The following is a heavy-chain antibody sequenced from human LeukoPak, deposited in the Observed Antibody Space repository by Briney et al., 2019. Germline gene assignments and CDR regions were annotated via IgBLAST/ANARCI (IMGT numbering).Heavy chain of an antibody. Sequence: GGSLRLSCADSGFTFSNYWMSWVRQAPGKGLEWVANMNQDGSEKYYVDSVKGRFTISRDNAKNSLYLQMNSPRAEDTAVYYCARESHATFDYWGQGTLVIASS. CDR1: GFTFSNYW. CDR3: ARESHATFDY. CDR2: MNQDGSEK. V-gene: IGHV3-7*01. J-gene: IGHJ4*02. D-gene: IGHD1-26*01.